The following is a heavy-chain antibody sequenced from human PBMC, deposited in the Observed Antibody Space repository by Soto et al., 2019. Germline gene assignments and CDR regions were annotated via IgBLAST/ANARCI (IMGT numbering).Heavy chain of an antibody. CDR3: ARGTDVDWLYNAFDY. Sequence: TLSLTCTVSGGSISSGCYYWSWIRQHPGKGLEWIGYIYYSGSTYYNPSLKSRVTISVDTSKNQFSLKLSSVTAADTAVYYCARGTDVDWLYNAFDYWGQGTLVTVSS. D-gene: IGHD3-9*01. J-gene: IGHJ4*02. CDR1: GGSISSGCYY. CDR2: IYYSGST. V-gene: IGHV4-31*03.